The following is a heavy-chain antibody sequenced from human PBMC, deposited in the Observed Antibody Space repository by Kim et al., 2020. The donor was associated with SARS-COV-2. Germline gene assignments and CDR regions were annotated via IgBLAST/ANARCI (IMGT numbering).Heavy chain of an antibody. J-gene: IGHJ6*02. V-gene: IGHV7-4-1*02. D-gene: IGHD6-6*01. CDR1: GYTFTSYA. CDR2: INTNTGNP. CDR3: ARVAAHRDLYYYYYYGMDV. Sequence: ASVKVSCKASGYTFTSYAMNWVRQAPGQGLEWMGWINTNTGNPTYAQGFTGRFVFSLDTSVSTAYLQISSLKAEDTAVYYCARVAAHRDLYYYYYYGMDVWGQGTTVTVSS.